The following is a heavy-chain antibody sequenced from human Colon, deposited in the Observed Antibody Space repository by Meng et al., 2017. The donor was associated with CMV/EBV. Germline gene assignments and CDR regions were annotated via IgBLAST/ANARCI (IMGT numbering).Heavy chain of an antibody. CDR2: IIPILNIP. CDR3: ATDTLARGVIEYFYGMDV. V-gene: IGHV1-69*10. CDR1: GGSVSSYA. D-gene: IGHD3-10*01. J-gene: IGHJ6*02. Sequence: SVKVSCKSSGGSVSSYAFSWVRQAPGQGLEWMGGIIPILNIPRYARKFQGRVTIIAGESTTTAYMELSGLTSEDTAVYYCATDTLARGVIEYFYGMDVWGQGTTVTVSS.